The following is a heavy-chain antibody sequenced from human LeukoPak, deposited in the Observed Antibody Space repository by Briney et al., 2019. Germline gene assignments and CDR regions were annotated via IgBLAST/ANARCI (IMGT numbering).Heavy chain of an antibody. V-gene: IGHV3-66*01. Sequence: PSETLSLTCTVSGGSISSYYMSWVRQAPGKGLEWVSVIYSGGSTYYADSVKGRFTISRDNSKNTLYLQMNSLRAEDTAVYYCARGPWGGHDAFDIWGQGTMVTVSS. CDR2: IYSGGST. D-gene: IGHD3-16*01. CDR1: GGSISSYY. CDR3: ARGPWGGHDAFDI. J-gene: IGHJ3*02.